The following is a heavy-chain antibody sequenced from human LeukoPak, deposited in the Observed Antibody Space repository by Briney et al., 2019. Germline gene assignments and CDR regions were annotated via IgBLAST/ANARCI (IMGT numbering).Heavy chain of an antibody. Sequence: SVKVSCKASGYTFTSYYMHWVRQAPGQGLEWMGGIIPIFGTANYAQKFQGRVTITADESTSTAYMELSSLRSEDTAVYYCARGVGATMTYYYGMDVWGQGTTVTVSS. D-gene: IGHD1-26*01. CDR3: ARGVGATMTYYYGMDV. CDR1: GYTFTSYY. J-gene: IGHJ6*02. CDR2: IIPIFGTA. V-gene: IGHV1-69*13.